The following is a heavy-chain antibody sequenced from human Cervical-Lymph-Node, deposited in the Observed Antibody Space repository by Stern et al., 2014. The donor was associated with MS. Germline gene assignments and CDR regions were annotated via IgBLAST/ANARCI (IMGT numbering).Heavy chain of an antibody. J-gene: IGHJ4*02. CDR2: ISWNSGNI. V-gene: IGHV3-9*01. CDR1: GFTFDDYA. D-gene: IGHD3-22*01. CDR3: AKLERSLDSSGYYYEHYDY. Sequence: EVQLVESGGGLVQPGRSLRLSCAASGFTFDDYAMHWVRQAPGKGLEWVSGISWNSGNIGYADSVKGRFTISRDNAKNSLYLQMNSLRAEDTALYYCAKLERSLDSSGYYYEHYDYWGQGTLVTVSS.